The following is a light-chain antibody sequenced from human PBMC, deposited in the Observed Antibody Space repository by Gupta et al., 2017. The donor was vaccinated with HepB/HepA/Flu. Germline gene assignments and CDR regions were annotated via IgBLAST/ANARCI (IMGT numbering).Light chain of an antibody. CDR2: DDK. CDR3: GAWDSSLSVFV. Sequence: QSVLTQPPSVSAAPGQKVTISCPGSSSNVESNYVSWCQQLPGTTPKLLIYDDKKRSSGVPDRFSGSRSGTSATLGITVLQTEDEADYYCGAWDSSLSVFVFGTGTKVTVL. CDR1: SSNVESNY. V-gene: IGLV1-51*01. J-gene: IGLJ1*01.